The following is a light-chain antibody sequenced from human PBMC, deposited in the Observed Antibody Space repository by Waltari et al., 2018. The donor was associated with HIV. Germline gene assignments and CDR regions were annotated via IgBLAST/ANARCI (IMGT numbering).Light chain of an antibody. CDR1: ALPKQY. CDR3: QSADSSGPWV. V-gene: IGLV3-25*03. CDR2: KDS. J-gene: IGLJ3*02. Sequence: SYELTQPPSVSVSPGQPARITCSGDALPKQYAYWYQQKPGQAPVLVIYKDSERPSGIPERFSGSSSGTTVTLTISGVQAEDEADYYCQSADSSGPWVFGGGTKLTVL.